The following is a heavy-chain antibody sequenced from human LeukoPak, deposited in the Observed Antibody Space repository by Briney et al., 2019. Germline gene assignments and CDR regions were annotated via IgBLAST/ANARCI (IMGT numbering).Heavy chain of an antibody. D-gene: IGHD3-10*01. J-gene: IGHJ5*02. V-gene: IGHV4-39*02. CDR2: IYYSGGT. CDR3: ARREALTYYYGSGRGFDP. CDR1: GGSLSSSSYY. Sequence: SETLSLTCTVSGGSLSSSSYYWGWIRQPPGKGLEWIGSIYYSGGTYYNPSLKSRVTISVDTSKNHFSLKLSSVTAADTAVYYCARREALTYYYGSGRGFDPWGQGTLVTVSS.